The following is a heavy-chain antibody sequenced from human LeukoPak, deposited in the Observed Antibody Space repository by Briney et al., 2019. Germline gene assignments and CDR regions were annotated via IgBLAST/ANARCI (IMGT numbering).Heavy chain of an antibody. V-gene: IGHV3-74*01. Sequence: PGGSLRLSCAASGFTFNNYWMHWVRQAPGKGLVWVSRINSDGSSTSYADSVKGRFTISRDNAKNTLYLQMNSLRAEDTAVYYCARDLISLNWFDPWGQGTLVTVSS. CDR1: GFTFNNYW. J-gene: IGHJ5*02. CDR2: INSDGSST. CDR3: ARDLISLNWFDP.